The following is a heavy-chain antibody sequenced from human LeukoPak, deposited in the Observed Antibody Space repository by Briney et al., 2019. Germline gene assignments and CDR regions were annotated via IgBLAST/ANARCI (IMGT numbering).Heavy chain of an antibody. J-gene: IGHJ5*02. V-gene: IGHV3-48*03. CDR2: ISSSGSTI. CDR1: GVTFSSYE. Sequence: GGSLRLSCAASGVTFSSYEMNWVRQAPGKGLEWVSYISSSGSTIYYADSVKGRFTISRDNAKNSLYLQMNSLRAEDTAVYYCARDRYSTLGDMVRGAFDPWGQGTLVTVSS. D-gene: IGHD3-10*01. CDR3: ARDRYSTLGDMVRGAFDP.